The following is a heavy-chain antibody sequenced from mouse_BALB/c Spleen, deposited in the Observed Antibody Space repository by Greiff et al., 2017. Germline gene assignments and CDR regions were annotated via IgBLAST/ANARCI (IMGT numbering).Heavy chain of an antibody. V-gene: IGHV1-9*01. D-gene: IGHD1-1*01. Sequence: QVQLKQSGAELMKPGASVKISCKATGYTFSSYWIEWVKQRPGHGLEWIGEILPGSGSTNYNEKFKGKATFTADTSSNTAYMQLSSLTSEDSAVYYCASRYGSSSYAMDYWGQGTSVTVSS. J-gene: IGHJ4*01. CDR2: ILPGSGST. CDR1: GYTFSSYW. CDR3: ASRYGSSSYAMDY.